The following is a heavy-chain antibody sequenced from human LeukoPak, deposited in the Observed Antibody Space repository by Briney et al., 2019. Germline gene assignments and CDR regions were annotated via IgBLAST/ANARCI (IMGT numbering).Heavy chain of an antibody. J-gene: IGHJ4*02. V-gene: IGHV3-48*04. Sequence: GGSLRLSCAASGFTFSSYSMKWVRQAPGKGLEWVSYISISGSTIHYADSVKGRFTISRDNAKNSLYLQMNSLRAEDTAVYFCAREMRSSKALDYWGQGTLVTVSS. D-gene: IGHD2/OR15-2a*01. CDR2: ISISGSTI. CDR1: GFTFSSYS. CDR3: AREMRSSKALDY.